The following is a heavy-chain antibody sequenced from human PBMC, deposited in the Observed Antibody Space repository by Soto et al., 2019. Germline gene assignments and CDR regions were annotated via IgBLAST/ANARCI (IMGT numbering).Heavy chain of an antibody. J-gene: IGHJ4*02. Sequence: QVQLVESGGGVVQPGRSLRLSCAASGFTFSSYGMHWVRQAPGKGLEWVAVISYDGSNKYYADSVKGRFTISRDNSKNTLYLQMNSLRAEDTAVYYCAKDCGPYGEGYFGYWGQGTLVTVSS. D-gene: IGHD4-17*01. CDR2: ISYDGSNK. CDR1: GFTFSSYG. CDR3: AKDCGPYGEGYFGY. V-gene: IGHV3-30*18.